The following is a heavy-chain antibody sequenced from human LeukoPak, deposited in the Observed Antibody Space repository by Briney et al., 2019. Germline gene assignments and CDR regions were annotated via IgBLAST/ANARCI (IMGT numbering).Heavy chain of an antibody. CDR1: GGSISSGDYY. CDR3: AREAVVAARWFDP. CDR2: IYYSGST. V-gene: IGHV4-30-4*01. Sequence: SETLSLTCTVSGGSISSGDYYWSWIRQPPGKGLEWIGYIYYSGSTYYNPSLKSRVTISVDTSKNQFSLKLSSVTAVDTAVYYCAREAVVAARWFDPWGQGTLVTVSS. D-gene: IGHD2-15*01. J-gene: IGHJ5*02.